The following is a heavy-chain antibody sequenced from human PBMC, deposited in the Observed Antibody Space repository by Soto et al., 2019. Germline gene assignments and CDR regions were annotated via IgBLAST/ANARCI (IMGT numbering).Heavy chain of an antibody. Sequence: PSQTLSLTCVGSGDTVSSNSVAWNWVRQSPSRGLEWLGRTYYRSRWYSDYAVSVRSRIDINADTSKNQVSLQLNSVTPEDTAVYYCAGREFASSSFHYYYYAVDVWGQGTTVTVSS. CDR2: TYYRSRWYS. J-gene: IGHJ6*02. V-gene: IGHV6-1*01. D-gene: IGHD6-6*01. CDR3: AGREFASSSFHYYYYAVDV. CDR1: GDTVSSNSVA.